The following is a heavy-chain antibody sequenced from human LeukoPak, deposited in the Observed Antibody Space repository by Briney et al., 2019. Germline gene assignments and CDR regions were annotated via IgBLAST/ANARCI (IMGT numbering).Heavy chain of an antibody. CDR1: GFTFSSYV. J-gene: IGHJ4*02. CDR2: IWYDGSKK. D-gene: IGHD5-12*01. Sequence: PGGSLRLSCAASGFTFSSYVMHWVRQAPGKGLEWVTVIWYDGSKKYYADSVKGRFIISRDNSKNTLYLQMNSLRAEDTAVYYCARAESGHDYLFDYWGQGTLVTVSS. V-gene: IGHV3-33*01. CDR3: ARAESGHDYLFDY.